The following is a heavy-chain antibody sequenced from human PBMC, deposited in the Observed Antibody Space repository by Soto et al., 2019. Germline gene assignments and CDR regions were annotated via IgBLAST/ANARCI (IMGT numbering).Heavy chain of an antibody. CDR3: ARVVTMVRGVNNWFDP. D-gene: IGHD3-10*01. CDR2: ISAYNGNT. Sequence: QVQLVQSGAAVNKPGASVKVSCKASGYTFTSYGISWVRQAPGQGLEWMGWISAYNGNTNYAQKLQGRVTMTTDTSTSTAYMELRSLRSDDTAVYYCARVVTMVRGVNNWFDPWGQGTLVTVSS. CDR1: GYTFTSYG. J-gene: IGHJ5*02. V-gene: IGHV1-18*01.